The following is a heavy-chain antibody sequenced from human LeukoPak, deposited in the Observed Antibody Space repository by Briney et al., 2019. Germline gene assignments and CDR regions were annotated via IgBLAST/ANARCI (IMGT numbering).Heavy chain of an antibody. CDR2: INHSGST. V-gene: IGHV4-34*01. Sequence: SETLSLTCAVYGGSFSGCYWSWIRQPPGKGLEWIGEINHSGSTDYNPSLKSRVTISVDTSKNQFSLKLSSVTAADWAVYYCARGPDSSGWYDGFDYWGQGTLVTVSS. CDR3: ARGPDSSGWYDGFDY. CDR1: GGSFSGCY. D-gene: IGHD6-19*01. J-gene: IGHJ4*02.